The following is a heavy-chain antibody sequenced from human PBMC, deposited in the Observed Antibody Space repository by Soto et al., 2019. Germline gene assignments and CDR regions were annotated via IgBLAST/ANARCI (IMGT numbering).Heavy chain of an antibody. CDR2: ISGSGGST. CDR3: ARDLVSGWSGYYYYGMDV. V-gene: IGHV3-23*01. CDR1: GFTFSSYA. Sequence: PGGSLRLSCAASGFTFSSYAMSWVRQAPGKGLEWVSAISGSGGSTYYADSVKGRFTISRDNSKNTLYLQMNSLRDEDTAVYYCARDLVSGWSGYYYYGMDVWGQGTTVTVSS. D-gene: IGHD6-19*01. J-gene: IGHJ6*02.